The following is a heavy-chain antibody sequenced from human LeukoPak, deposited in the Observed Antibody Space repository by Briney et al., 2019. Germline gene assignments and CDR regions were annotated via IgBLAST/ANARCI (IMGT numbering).Heavy chain of an antibody. CDR2: IYSGGST. V-gene: IGHV3-53*01. D-gene: IGHD3-22*01. J-gene: IGHJ6*02. Sequence: GGSLRLSCAASGFTVSSNYMSWVRQAPGKGLEWVSVIYSGGSTYYADSVKGRFTISRDNSKNTLYLQMNSLRAEDTAVYYCARDLGVSSGYIYYGMDVWGQGTTVTVSS. CDR1: GFTVSSNY. CDR3: ARDLGVSSGYIYYGMDV.